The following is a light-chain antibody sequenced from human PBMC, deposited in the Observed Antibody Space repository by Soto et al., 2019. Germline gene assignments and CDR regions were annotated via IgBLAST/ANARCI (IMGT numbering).Light chain of an antibody. CDR1: NIGVKS. J-gene: IGLJ2*01. Sequence: SYELTQPPSVSVAPGQTARITCGGSNIGVKSVHWYQQKPGQAPVLVVYDDSARPSGIPARFSGSNSGNTATLTVSRVEGGDEADYYCHVWDSGSDQGIFGGGTKVTVL. CDR3: HVWDSGSDQGI. V-gene: IGLV3-21*02. CDR2: DDS.